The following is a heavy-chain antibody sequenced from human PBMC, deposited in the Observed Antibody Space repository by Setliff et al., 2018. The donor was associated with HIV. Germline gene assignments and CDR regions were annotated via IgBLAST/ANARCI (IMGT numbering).Heavy chain of an antibody. J-gene: IGHJ6*03. CDR1: GDSMRTNY. CDR2: VDYSGSS. D-gene: IGHD2-2*01. V-gene: IGHV4-59*08. Sequence: SETLSLTCSVSGDSMRTNYWTWIRQSPGKGLEWIGHVDYSGSSTYNPSLNSRVTLSIDTSKSQFSLKVTSVTAADTAVYYCTRHAGRENQLPHTYYYYMDVWGKGATVTGLL. CDR3: TRHAGRENQLPHTYYYYMDV.